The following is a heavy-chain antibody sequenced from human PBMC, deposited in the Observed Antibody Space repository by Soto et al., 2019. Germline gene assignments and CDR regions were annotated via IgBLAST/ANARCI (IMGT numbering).Heavy chain of an antibody. CDR1: GFTFSSYS. J-gene: IGHJ4*02. CDR2: ISSSSSYI. CDR3: ARDEPYCSGGSYYPAY. V-gene: IGHV3-21*01. D-gene: IGHD2-15*01. Sequence: EVQLVESGGGLVKPGGSLRLSCAASGFTFSSYSMNWVRQAPGKGLEWVSSISSSSSYIYYAGSVKGRFTISRDNAKNSLYMQMNSLRAEDTAVYYCARDEPYCSGGSYYPAYWGQGTLVIVSS.